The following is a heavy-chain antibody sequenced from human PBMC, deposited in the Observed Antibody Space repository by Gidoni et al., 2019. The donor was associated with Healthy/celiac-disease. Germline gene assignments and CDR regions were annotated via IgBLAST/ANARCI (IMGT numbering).Heavy chain of an antibody. Sequence: QVQLVQSGAEVKTPGASVKVSCKASGYTFTGYYMHWVRQAPGQGLEWMGWINPNSGGTNYAQKFQGRVTMTRDTSISTAYMELSRLRSDDTAVYYCARDREAYCGGDCYPDAFDIWGQGTMVTVSS. CDR2: INPNSGGT. D-gene: IGHD2-21*02. CDR3: ARDREAYCGGDCYPDAFDI. V-gene: IGHV1-2*02. CDR1: GYTFTGYY. J-gene: IGHJ3*02.